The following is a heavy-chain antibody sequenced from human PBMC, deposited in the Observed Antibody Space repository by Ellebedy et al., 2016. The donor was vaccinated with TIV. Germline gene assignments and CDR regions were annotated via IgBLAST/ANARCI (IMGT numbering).Heavy chain of an antibody. CDR1: GFTFLSNS. D-gene: IGHD6-19*01. V-gene: IGHV3-48*02. J-gene: IGHJ4*02. Sequence: PGGSLRLSCAASGFTFLSNSMNWVRQAPGKGLEWVSYISGSTTTIYYTDSVRGRFTISRDNAKNSLYLQMNSLKDEETAVYYGVRDLWFCSGWYTGYFDCWGQGTLVTVSS. CDR2: ISGSTTTI. CDR3: VRDLWFCSGWYTGYFDC.